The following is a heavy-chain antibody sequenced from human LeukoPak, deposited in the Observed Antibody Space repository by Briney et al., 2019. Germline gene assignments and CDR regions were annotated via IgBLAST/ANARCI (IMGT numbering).Heavy chain of an antibody. D-gene: IGHD6-19*01. Sequence: QSGGSLRLSCAASGFTFSSYGMHWVRQAPGKGLEWVAVIWYDGSNKYYADSVKGRFTISRDNSKNTLYLQMNSLRAEDTAVYYCARDSSSSGTRNWFDPWGQGTLVTVSS. V-gene: IGHV3-33*01. CDR1: GFTFSSYG. J-gene: IGHJ5*02. CDR3: ARDSSSSGTRNWFDP. CDR2: IWYDGSNK.